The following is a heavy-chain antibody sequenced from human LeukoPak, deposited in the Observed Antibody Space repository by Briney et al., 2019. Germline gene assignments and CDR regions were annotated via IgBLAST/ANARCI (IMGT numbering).Heavy chain of an antibody. CDR1: GFTFSSYS. D-gene: IGHD1-1*01. CDR2: ISSSSNTI. Sequence: PGGSLRLSCAVSGFTFSSYSMNWVRQAPGKGLEWVLYISSSSNTIYYADSVKGRFTISRDNAKNSLYLQMNSLRVEDTAVYYCASGAEGYVFDPWGQGTLVTVSS. J-gene: IGHJ5*02. CDR3: ASGAEGYVFDP. V-gene: IGHV3-48*01.